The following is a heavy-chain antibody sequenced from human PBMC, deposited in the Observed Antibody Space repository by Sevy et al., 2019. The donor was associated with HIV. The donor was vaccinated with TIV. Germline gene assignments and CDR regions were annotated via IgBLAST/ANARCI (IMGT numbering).Heavy chain of an antibody. CDR2: ISHDGSNK. CDR3: AKDISGASSSWSFDY. J-gene: IGHJ4*02. CDR1: GFTFSNYG. V-gene: IGHV3-30*18. Sequence: GGSLRLSCEASGFTFSNYGMHWVRQAPGKGLEWVAIISHDGSNKYYADSVKGRFTISRDNSKHSLYLQMNSLRPEDKGVYYCAKDISGASSSWSFDYWGQGTLVTVSP. D-gene: IGHD6-19*01.